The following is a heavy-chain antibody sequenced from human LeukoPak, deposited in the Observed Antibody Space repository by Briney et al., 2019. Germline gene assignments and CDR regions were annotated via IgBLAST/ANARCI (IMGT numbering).Heavy chain of an antibody. Sequence: PSETLSLTCTVSGVSISNSSYYWGWIRQAPGEGLEWIGNIYYRGSTDYNPSLKSRVSISVDASKNQFSLKLSSVTAADTAVYYCARRVTVTVDFIVTAWFDPWGQGTLVTVSS. CDR1: GVSISNSSYY. D-gene: IGHD2/OR15-2a*01. CDR3: ARRVTVTVDFIVTAWFDP. V-gene: IGHV4-39*01. CDR2: IYYRGST. J-gene: IGHJ5*02.